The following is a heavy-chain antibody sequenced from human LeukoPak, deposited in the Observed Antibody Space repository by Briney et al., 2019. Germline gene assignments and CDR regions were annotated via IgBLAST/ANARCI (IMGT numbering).Heavy chain of an antibody. CDR1: GFTFSSYG. Sequence: GGSLRVSCAAPGFTFSSYGMHWVRQAPGKGREGGADIWYGGSNKYYGDSVKGRFTISRDNSKKTLYLQMNSLRVEDTAVYYCARGDGYDDAEYLQHWGQGTLVTVS. CDR3: ARGDGYDDAEYLQH. D-gene: IGHD5-24*01. CDR2: IWYGGSNK. J-gene: IGHJ1*01. V-gene: IGHV3-33*01.